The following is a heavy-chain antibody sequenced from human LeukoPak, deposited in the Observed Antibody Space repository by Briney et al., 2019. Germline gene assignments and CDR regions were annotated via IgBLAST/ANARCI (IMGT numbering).Heavy chain of an antibody. J-gene: IGHJ5*02. CDR3: ARGTVVVPAAMVSTAVVKKPMAHGWFDP. D-gene: IGHD2-2*01. V-gene: IGHV1-69*05. CDR1: GGTFSSYA. CDR2: IIPIFGTA. Sequence: GASVKVSCKASGGTFSSYAISWVRQAPGQGLEWMGGIIPIFGTANYAQKFQGRVTITTDESTSTAYMELRSLRSEDTAVYYCARGTVVVPAAMVSTAVVKKPMAHGWFDPWGQGTLVTVSS.